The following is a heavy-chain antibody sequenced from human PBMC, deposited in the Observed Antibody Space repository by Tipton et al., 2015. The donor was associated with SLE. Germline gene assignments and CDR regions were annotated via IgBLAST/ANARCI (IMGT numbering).Heavy chain of an antibody. V-gene: IGHV4-59*12. CDR3: ARGGNYDFFRSPHAYFDY. J-gene: IGHJ4*02. D-gene: IGHD3-3*01. CDR2: IYYSGSTNYSGST. Sequence: TLSLTCTVSGGSISSYYWSWIRQPPGKGLEWIGYIYYSGSTNYSGSTSYNPSLKSRVTISVDTSKNQFSLKLSSVTAADTAVYYCARGGNYDFFRSPHAYFDYWGQGTLVTVSS. CDR1: GGSISSYY.